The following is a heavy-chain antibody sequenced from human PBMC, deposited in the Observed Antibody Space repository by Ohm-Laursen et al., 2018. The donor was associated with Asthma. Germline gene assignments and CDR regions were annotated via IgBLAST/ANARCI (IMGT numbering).Heavy chain of an antibody. Sequence: SDTLSLTCTVSGGSISSSSYYWGWIRQPPGKGLEWIGYIYYSGSTNYNPSLKSRVTISVDTSKNQFSLKLSSVTAADTAVYYCASSWEIAAAVDYWGQGTLVTVSS. CDR2: IYYSGST. CDR1: GGSISSSSYY. J-gene: IGHJ4*02. V-gene: IGHV4-61*05. CDR3: ASSWEIAAAVDY. D-gene: IGHD6-13*01.